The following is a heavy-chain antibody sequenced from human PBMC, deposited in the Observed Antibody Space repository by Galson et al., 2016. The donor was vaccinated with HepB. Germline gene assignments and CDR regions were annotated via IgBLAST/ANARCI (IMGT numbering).Heavy chain of an antibody. Sequence: SETLSLTCAVYGGSFSGYYWRWIRQPPGKGLEWIGEINHSGSTNYNPSLKSQVTISVDTSKDQFSLELSSVTAADTAVYFCARARLLLSPPYYSYYMDVWGKGTTVTVSS. J-gene: IGHJ6*03. V-gene: IGHV4-34*01. CDR2: INHSGST. D-gene: IGHD2-15*01. CDR1: GGSFSGYY. CDR3: ARARLLLSPPYYSYYMDV.